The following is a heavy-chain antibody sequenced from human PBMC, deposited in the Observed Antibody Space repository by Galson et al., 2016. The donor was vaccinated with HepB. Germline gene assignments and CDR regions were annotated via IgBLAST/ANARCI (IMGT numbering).Heavy chain of an antibody. V-gene: IGHV1-2*04. CDR1: GYTFTGYY. D-gene: IGHD6-6*01. Sequence: SVKVSCKASGYTFTGYYMHWVRQAPGQGLEWMGWINPNSGGTNYAQKFQGWVTMTRDTSISTAYMELRRLRADDTAVYYCARGESSSAWGDYYCYGMDVWGQGTTVTVSS. CDR2: INPNSGGT. CDR3: ARGESSSAWGDYYCYGMDV. J-gene: IGHJ6*02.